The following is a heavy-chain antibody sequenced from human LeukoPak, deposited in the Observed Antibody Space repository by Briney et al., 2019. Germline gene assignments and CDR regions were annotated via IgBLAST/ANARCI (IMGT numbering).Heavy chain of an antibody. V-gene: IGHV1-69*05. Sequence: SVKVSCKASGGTFSSYALSWVRQAPGQGLEWMGGIIPIFGTANYAQKFQGRVTITTDESTSTAYMELSSLRSEDTAVYYCARDGGGPWSGPLRWYFDLWGRGTLVTVSS. D-gene: IGHD3-3*01. CDR2: IIPIFGTA. J-gene: IGHJ2*01. CDR1: GGTFSSYA. CDR3: ARDGGGPWSGPLRWYFDL.